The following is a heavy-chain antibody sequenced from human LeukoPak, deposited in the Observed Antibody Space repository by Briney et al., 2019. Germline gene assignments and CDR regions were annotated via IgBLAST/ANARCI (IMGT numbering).Heavy chain of an antibody. CDR2: ISSSGSTI. Sequence: GGSLRLSCAASGFTFSDYYMSWIRQAPGKGLEWVSYISSSGSTIYYADSVKGRFTISRDNAKNSLYLQMNSLRAEDTALYYCAKDSLYDSSGYYYESDYWGQGTLVTVSS. D-gene: IGHD3-22*01. V-gene: IGHV3-11*01. J-gene: IGHJ4*02. CDR3: AKDSLYDSSGYYYESDY. CDR1: GFTFSDYY.